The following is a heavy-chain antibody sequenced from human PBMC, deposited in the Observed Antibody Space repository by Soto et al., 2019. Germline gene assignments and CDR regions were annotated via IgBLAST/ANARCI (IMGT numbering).Heavy chain of an antibody. J-gene: IGHJ4*02. CDR2: IIPIFGTA. Sequence: SVKVSCKASGGTFSSYAISWVRQAPGQGLEWMGGIIPIFGTADYAQKFQGRVTMTTDTSTSTAYMELRSLRSDDTAVYYCARVAPPGDYWGQGALVTVSS. V-gene: IGHV1-69*05. CDR3: ARVAPPGDY. CDR1: GGTFSSYA.